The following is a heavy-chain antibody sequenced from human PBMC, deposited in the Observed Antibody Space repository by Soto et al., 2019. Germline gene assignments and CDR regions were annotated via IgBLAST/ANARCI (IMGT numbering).Heavy chain of an antibody. Sequence: GGSLRLSCAASGFTFSSYAMHWVRQAPGKGPEWVAVISYDGSNKYYADSVKGRFTISRDNSKNTLYLQMNSLRAEDTAVYYCARGGYYDSSGYSDAFDIWGQGTRVTVSS. CDR2: ISYDGSNK. CDR3: ARGGYYDSSGYSDAFDI. D-gene: IGHD3-22*01. CDR1: GFTFSSYA. J-gene: IGHJ3*02. V-gene: IGHV3-30-3*01.